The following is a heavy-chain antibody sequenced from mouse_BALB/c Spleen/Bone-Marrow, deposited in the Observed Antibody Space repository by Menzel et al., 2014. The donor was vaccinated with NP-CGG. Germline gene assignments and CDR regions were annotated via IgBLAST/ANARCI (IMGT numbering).Heavy chain of an antibody. D-gene: IGHD2-10*02. Sequence: EVQVVESGAELVKPGASVKLSCTASGFNIKDTYMHWVKQRPEQGLEWIGRIDPANGNTKYDPKLQGKATITADTSSNTAYLQLSSLTSEDTAVYYCTRGYGNYALYYYAMDYWGQGTSVTVSS. CDR2: IDPANGNT. J-gene: IGHJ4*01. CDR1: GFNIKDTY. V-gene: IGHV14-3*02. CDR3: TRGYGNYALYYYAMDY.